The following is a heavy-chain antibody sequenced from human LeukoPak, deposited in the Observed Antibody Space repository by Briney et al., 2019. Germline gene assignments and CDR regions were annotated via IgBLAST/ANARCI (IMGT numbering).Heavy chain of an antibody. CDR2: ISSSGSTI. Sequence: GGSLRLSCAASGFTFSNYEMNWVRQAPGKGLEWVSYISSSGSTIYYADSVKGRFTISRDNAKNSLYLQMNSLRAEDTAIYYCARDSNNYYFGYFDYWGQGTLATVSS. J-gene: IGHJ4*02. CDR3: ARDSNNYYFGYFDY. V-gene: IGHV3-48*03. D-gene: IGHD3-22*01. CDR1: GFTFSNYE.